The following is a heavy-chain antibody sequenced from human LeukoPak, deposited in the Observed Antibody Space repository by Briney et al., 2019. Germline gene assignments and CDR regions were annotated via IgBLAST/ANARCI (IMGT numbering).Heavy chain of an antibody. D-gene: IGHD5-24*01. CDR3: ARRQRWLQFNTFDY. Sequence: SETLSLTCAVYGGSFSGYYWSWIRQPPGKGLEWIGEINHSGSTNYNPSLKSRVTISVDTSKNQFSLKLSSVTAADTAVYYCARRQRWLQFNTFDYWGQGTLVTVSS. V-gene: IGHV4-34*01. CDR2: INHSGST. J-gene: IGHJ4*02. CDR1: GGSFSGYY.